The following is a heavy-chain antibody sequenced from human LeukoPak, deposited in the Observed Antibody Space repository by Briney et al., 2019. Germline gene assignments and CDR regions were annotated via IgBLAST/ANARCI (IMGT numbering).Heavy chain of an antibody. D-gene: IGHD3-16*01. CDR1: GGSISSYY. J-gene: IGHJ4*02. CDR3: ARGYLRLGWNSNYFDY. Sequence: SETLSLTCTVSGGSISSYYWSWIRQPAGKGLEWIGRISTSGSTTYKPSLKSRVTMSVDTSKNQFSLKLSSVTAADTAVYYCARGYLRLGWNSNYFDYWGQGTLVTVSS. V-gene: IGHV4-4*07. CDR2: ISTSGST.